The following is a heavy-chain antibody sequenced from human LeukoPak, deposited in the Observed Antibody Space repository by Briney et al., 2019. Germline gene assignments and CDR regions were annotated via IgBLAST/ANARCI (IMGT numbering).Heavy chain of an antibody. CDR1: GFTFSSYA. CDR3: ASRNPYYYDSSGYSEPFDY. J-gene: IGHJ4*02. V-gene: IGHV3-30-3*01. D-gene: IGHD3-22*01. CDR2: ISYDGSNK. Sequence: GGSLRLSCAASGFTFSSYAMHWVRQAPGKGLEWVAVISYDGSNKYYADSVKGRFTISRDNSKNTLYLQMNSLRAEDTAVYCCASRNPYYYDSSGYSEPFDYWGQGTLVTVSS.